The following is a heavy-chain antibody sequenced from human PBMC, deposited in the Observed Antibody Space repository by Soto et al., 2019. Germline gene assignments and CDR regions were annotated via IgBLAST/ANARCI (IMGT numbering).Heavy chain of an antibody. CDR1: GFIVSSNH. D-gene: IGHD3-10*01. Sequence: EVRLVESGGGLVQPGGSLRLSCAASGFIVSSNHMTWVRQAPGKGLEWVSLLYSGGATHYAASVKGRFTISSHSSQNTLFLQMNSLRTEDTATYYCLRGRYGSQIHWGQGTKVTVSS. CDR3: LRGRYGSQIH. V-gene: IGHV3-53*04. CDR2: LYSGGAT. J-gene: IGHJ4*02.